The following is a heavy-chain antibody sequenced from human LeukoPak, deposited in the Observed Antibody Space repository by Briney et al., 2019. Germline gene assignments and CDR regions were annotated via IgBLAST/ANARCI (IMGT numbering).Heavy chain of an antibody. J-gene: IGHJ5*02. D-gene: IGHD3-9*01. CDR2: INPNSGGT. V-gene: IGHV1-2*02. Sequence: ASVKVSCKASGYTFTGYYMHWVRQAPGQGLEWMGWINPNSGGTNYAQKFQGRVTMTRDTSISTAYMELSRLRSDDTAVYYCARDLRDILTRNWFDPWGQGTLVTVSS. CDR1: GYTFTGYY. CDR3: ARDLRDILTRNWFDP.